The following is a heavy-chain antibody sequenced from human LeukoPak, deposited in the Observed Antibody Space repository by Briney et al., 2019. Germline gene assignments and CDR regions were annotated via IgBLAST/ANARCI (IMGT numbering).Heavy chain of an antibody. CDR2: MNPNSGNT. D-gene: IGHD4-17*01. J-gene: IGHJ4*02. V-gene: IGHV1-8*03. CDR1: GYTFTSYD. CDR3: ARAAHYYGDDDIDY. Sequence: ASVKVSCKASGYTFTSYDINWVRQAPGQGLEWMGWMNPNSGNTGYAQKFQGRVTITRNTSISTAYMELSSLRSEDTAVYYCARAAHYYGDDDIDYWGQGTLVTVSS.